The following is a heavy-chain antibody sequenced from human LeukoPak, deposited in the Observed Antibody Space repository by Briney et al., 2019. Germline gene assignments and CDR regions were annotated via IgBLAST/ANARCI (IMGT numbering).Heavy chain of an antibody. V-gene: IGHV3-7*01. CDR2: IKEEGRQK. Sequence: GGSLRLSCAASGFTFNSYSMNWVRQAPGKGLEWVANIKEEGRQKYYVDSVKGRFTISRDNARNSLYLQMNSLRAEDTAVYYCARDMLFDILTGSYTVNAFDIWGQGTMVTVSS. J-gene: IGHJ3*02. CDR3: ARDMLFDILTGSYTVNAFDI. D-gene: IGHD3-9*01. CDR1: GFTFNSYS.